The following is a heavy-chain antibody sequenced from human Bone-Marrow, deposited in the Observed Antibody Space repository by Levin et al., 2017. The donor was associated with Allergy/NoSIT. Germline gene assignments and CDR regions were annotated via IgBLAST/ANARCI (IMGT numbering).Heavy chain of an antibody. CDR3: TRAVDSPAGPG. J-gene: IGHJ4*02. CDR1: GFTFSSHW. V-gene: IGHV3-7*04. CDR2: IKEDGTVK. Sequence: RGESLKISCAASGFTFSSHWMSWVRQAPGKGLEWVANIKEDGTVKHYVDSVRGRFTISRDNAQDSLYLQMNSLRAEDTAVYYCTRAVDSPAGPGWGQGTLVTVSS. D-gene: IGHD2-2*01.